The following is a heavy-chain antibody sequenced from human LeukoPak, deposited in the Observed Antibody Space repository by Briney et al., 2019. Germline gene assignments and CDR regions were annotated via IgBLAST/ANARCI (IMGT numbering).Heavy chain of an antibody. V-gene: IGHV1-69*05. CDR1: GGTFSSYA. Sequence: SVKVSCKASGGTFSSYAISWVRQAPGQGLEWMGGIIPIFGTANYAQKFQGRVTITTDESTSTAYMELSSLRSEDTAVYYCARGEGSSTYTYYYYMDVGGKGPTATV. CDR3: ARGEGSSTYTYYYYMDV. D-gene: IGHD3-16*01. CDR2: IIPIFGTA. J-gene: IGHJ6*03.